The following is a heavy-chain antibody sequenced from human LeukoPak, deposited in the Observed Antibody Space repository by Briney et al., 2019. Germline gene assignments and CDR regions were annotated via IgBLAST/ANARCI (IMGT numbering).Heavy chain of an antibody. CDR3: ARGVAGDAFDI. J-gene: IGHJ3*02. Sequence: ASVKVSCKASGGTFSSYAISWVRQAPGQGLEWMGGIIPIFGTANYAQKFQGRVTITADESTSTAYMELSSLRSEDTAVYYCARGVAGDAFDIWGQGTMVAVSS. V-gene: IGHV1-69*13. CDR2: IIPIFGTA. CDR1: GGTFSSYA. D-gene: IGHD6-19*01.